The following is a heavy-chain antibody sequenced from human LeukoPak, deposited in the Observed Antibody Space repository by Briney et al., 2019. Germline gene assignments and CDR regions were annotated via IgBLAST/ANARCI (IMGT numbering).Heavy chain of an antibody. V-gene: IGHV4-61*02. Sequence: PSETLSLTCTVSGSSISSGVYYWSWIRQPAGKGLEWIGRIHTRGTTNYNPSLKSRVTISVDTSKNQFSLKLRSVTAADTAVYYCARVTGYVIEDYFDYWGQGTLVTVSS. CDR3: ARVTGYVIEDYFDY. CDR2: IHTRGTT. D-gene: IGHD3-22*01. J-gene: IGHJ4*02. CDR1: GSSISSGVYY.